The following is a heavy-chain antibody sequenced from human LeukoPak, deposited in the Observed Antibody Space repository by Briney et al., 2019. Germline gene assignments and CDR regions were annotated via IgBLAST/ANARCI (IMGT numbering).Heavy chain of an antibody. Sequence: GASVKVSCKASGYTFTGYYMHWVRQAPGQGLEWMGWINPNSGGTSYAQKFQGRVTMTRDTSISTAYMELSRLRSDDTAVYYCARPTDYDFWSGHQYYFDYWGQGTLVTVSS. V-gene: IGHV1-2*02. D-gene: IGHD3-3*01. CDR2: INPNSGGT. J-gene: IGHJ4*02. CDR1: GYTFTGYY. CDR3: ARPTDYDFWSGHQYYFDY.